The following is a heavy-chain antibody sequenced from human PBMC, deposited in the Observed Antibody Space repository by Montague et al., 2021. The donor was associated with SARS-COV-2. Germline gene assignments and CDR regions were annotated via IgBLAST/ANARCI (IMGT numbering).Heavy chain of an antibody. CDR1: GDSVSSNNVA. D-gene: IGHD3-22*01. J-gene: IGHJ5*02. CDR3: TRGELYDSSGYWHTS. Sequence: CAISGDSVSSNNVAWNWIRQSPSRGLEWLGRANYRSKWHYDYAVSVKSRILIIPNTSENQFSLQLSSVTPEDTAVYYCTRGELYDSSGYWHTSWGQGTLVTVSS. V-gene: IGHV6-1*01. CDR2: ANYRSKWHY.